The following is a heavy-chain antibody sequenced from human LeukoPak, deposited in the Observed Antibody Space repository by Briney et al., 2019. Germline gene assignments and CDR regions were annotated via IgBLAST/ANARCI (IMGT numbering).Heavy chain of an antibody. CDR1: GITNAW. J-gene: IGHJ5*02. D-gene: IGHD3-22*01. Sequence: GGSLRLSCATSGITNAWMSWVRQAPGKGLEWVSVIYSGGSTYYADSVKGRFTISRDNSKNTLYLQMNSLRAEDTAVYYCARRKYDSSGFSSWGQGTLVTVSS. CDR2: IYSGGST. CDR3: ARRKYDSSGFSS. V-gene: IGHV3-53*01.